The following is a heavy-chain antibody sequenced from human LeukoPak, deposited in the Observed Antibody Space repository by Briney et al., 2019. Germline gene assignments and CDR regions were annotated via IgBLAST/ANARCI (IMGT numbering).Heavy chain of an antibody. CDR2: INHSGST. Sequence: SETLSLTCAVYGGSFSGYYWSWIRQPPGKGLEWIGEINHSGSTNYNPSLKSRVTISVDTSKNQFSLKLSSVTAADTAVYYCARAAAGLMGWFDPWGQGTLVTVSS. D-gene: IGHD6-13*01. CDR1: GGSFSGYY. CDR3: ARAAAGLMGWFDP. V-gene: IGHV4-34*01. J-gene: IGHJ5*02.